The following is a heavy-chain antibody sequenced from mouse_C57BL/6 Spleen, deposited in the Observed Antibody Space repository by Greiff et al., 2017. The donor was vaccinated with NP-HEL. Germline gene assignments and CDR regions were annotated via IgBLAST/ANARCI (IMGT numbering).Heavy chain of an antibody. J-gene: IGHJ4*01. D-gene: IGHD1-1*01. Sequence: VQLQQPGAELVRPGSSVKLSCKASGYTFTSYWMHWVKKRPIQGLEWIGNIDPSDSVTHYNQKFKDKATLTVDKSSSTAYMQLSSLTSEDSAVYYCARYHDYGSSPYAMDYWGQGTSVTVSS. CDR2: IDPSDSVT. CDR1: GYTFTSYW. CDR3: ARYHDYGSSPYAMDY. V-gene: IGHV1-52*01.